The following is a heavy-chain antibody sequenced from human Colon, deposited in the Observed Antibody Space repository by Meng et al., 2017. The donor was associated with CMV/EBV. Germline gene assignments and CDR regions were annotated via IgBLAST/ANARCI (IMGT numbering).Heavy chain of an antibody. V-gene: IGHV3-7*01. Sequence: GGSLRLSCGASGFTLSNYWMTWVRQAPGKGLEWLANIKEDGSEKYYADSVKGRFTISRDNGKNSLYLQMNSLRAEDTAVYYCAKEGRDVLVGKRYYGLDVWGQGTTVTVSS. D-gene: IGHD1-26*01. J-gene: IGHJ6*02. CDR1: GFTLSNYW. CDR3: AKEGRDVLVGKRYYGLDV. CDR2: IKEDGSEK.